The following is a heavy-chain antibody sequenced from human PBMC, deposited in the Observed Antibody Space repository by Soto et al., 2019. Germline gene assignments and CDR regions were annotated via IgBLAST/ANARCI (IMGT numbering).Heavy chain of an antibody. J-gene: IGHJ4*02. V-gene: IGHV2-5*02. CDR1: GFSLTSSGVG. CDR2: IYWDDDK. Sequence: QITLKESGPTLVKPTQTLTLTCTFSGFSLTSSGVGVGWIRQPPGQALEWLPLIYWDDDKRYSPSLKSRLTITKDTSKIQVVLTMTNMDPVDTATYYCAHTIPARFDYWGQGTLVTVSS. CDR3: AHTIPARFDY. D-gene: IGHD6-25*01.